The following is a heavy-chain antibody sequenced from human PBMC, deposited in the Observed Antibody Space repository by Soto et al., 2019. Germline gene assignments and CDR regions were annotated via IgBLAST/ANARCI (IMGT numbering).Heavy chain of an antibody. CDR1: GYTFTSYD. Sequence: ASVKVSCKASGYTFTSYDINWVRQATGQWLEWMGWMNPNSGNTGYAQKFQGRVTMTRNTSISTAYMELSSLRSEDTAVYYCARVFGSGGSSSSDAFDIWGQGTMVTVS. CDR3: ARVFGSGGSSSSDAFDI. V-gene: IGHV1-8*01. CDR2: MNPNSGNT. D-gene: IGHD2-15*01. J-gene: IGHJ3*02.